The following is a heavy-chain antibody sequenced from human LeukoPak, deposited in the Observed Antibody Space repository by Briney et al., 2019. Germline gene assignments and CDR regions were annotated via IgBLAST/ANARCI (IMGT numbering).Heavy chain of an antibody. Sequence: GESLKISCKGSGYSFTNYWVAWVRQMPGKGLEWMGIMNPVDSDTRYSPSFQGQVSISADKSINTAYLQWSSLKASDTAMYYCTRRYGRSGYSDYWGQGTLVTVSS. J-gene: IGHJ4*02. CDR1: GYSFTNYW. CDR3: TRRYGRSGYSDY. D-gene: IGHD3-22*01. CDR2: MNPVDSDT. V-gene: IGHV5-51*01.